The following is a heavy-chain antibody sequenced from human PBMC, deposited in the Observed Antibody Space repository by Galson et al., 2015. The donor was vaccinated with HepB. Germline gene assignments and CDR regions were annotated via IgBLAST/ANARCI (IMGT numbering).Heavy chain of an antibody. Sequence: SLRLSCAASGFTFSSYSMNWVRQAPGKGLEWVSSISSSSSYIYYADSVKGRFTISRDNAKNSLYLQMNSLRAEDTAVYYCAREGSSGWNWDWFDPWGQGTLVTVSS. CDR3: AREGSSGWNWDWFDP. CDR2: ISSSSSYI. D-gene: IGHD6-19*01. V-gene: IGHV3-21*01. CDR1: GFTFSSYS. J-gene: IGHJ5*02.